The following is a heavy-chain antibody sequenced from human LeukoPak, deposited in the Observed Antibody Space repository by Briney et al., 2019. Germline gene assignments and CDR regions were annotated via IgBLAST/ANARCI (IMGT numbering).Heavy chain of an antibody. CDR1: GFTFSSYA. V-gene: IGHV3-23*01. CDR2: TSGGST. J-gene: IGHJ4*02. Sequence: GGSLRLSCAASGFTFSSYAITWVRQAPGKGLEWVCTSGGSTYYADSVKGRFTISRDNSKNTLYLQMNSLRAEDTATYYCAKGGSGSAYSAGDYWGQGTLVTVSS. CDR3: AKGGSGSAYSAGDY. D-gene: IGHD6-25*01.